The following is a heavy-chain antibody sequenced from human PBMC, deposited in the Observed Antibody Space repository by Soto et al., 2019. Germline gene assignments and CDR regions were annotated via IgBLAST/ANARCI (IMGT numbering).Heavy chain of an antibody. Sequence: SETLSLTCTVSGGSVNSGGYYWTWIRQHPGKGLEWIGYIYYSGTAYYNPSLKRRVSISLDPSKNQFSLKLSSVTAADTAVYYCARGATTFPGDFVDNWGQGTLVTVSS. V-gene: IGHV4-31*03. J-gene: IGHJ4*02. CDR1: GGSVNSGGYY. D-gene: IGHD4-17*01. CDR2: IYYSGTA. CDR3: ARGATTFPGDFVDN.